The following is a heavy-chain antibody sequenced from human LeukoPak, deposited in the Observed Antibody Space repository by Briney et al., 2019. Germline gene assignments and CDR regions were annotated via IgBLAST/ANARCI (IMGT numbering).Heavy chain of an antibody. Sequence: GGSLRLSCAASGLTFSRYAMNWVRQAPGKGLEWVSAISGSGGSTYYADSVKGRFTISRDNSKSTLYLQMNSLRAEDSAVYYCAKDRFYGSGSYTFDSWGQGTLVTVSS. D-gene: IGHD3-10*01. J-gene: IGHJ4*02. CDR3: AKDRFYGSGSYTFDS. CDR2: ISGSGGST. V-gene: IGHV3-23*01. CDR1: GLTFSRYA.